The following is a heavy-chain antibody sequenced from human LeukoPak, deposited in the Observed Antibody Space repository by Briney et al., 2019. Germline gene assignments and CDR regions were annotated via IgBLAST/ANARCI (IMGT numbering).Heavy chain of an antibody. J-gene: IGHJ4*02. D-gene: IGHD6-6*01. CDR3: ASLSVAARPSVDY. V-gene: IGHV1-69*05. CDR2: IIPIFGTA. Sequence: ASVKVSCKASGGTFSSYAISWVRQAPGQGLEWMGGIIPIFGTANYAQKFQGRVTITTDESTGTAYMELSSLRSEDTAVYYCASLSVAARPSVDYWGQGTLVTVSS. CDR1: GGTFSSYA.